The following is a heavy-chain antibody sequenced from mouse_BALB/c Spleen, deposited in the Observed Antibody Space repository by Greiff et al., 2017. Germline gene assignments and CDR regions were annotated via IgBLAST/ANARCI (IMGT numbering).Heavy chain of an antibody. Sequence: VQLKQSGAELVKPGASVKLSCTASGFNIKDTYMHWVKQRPEQGLEWIGRIDPANGNTKYDPKFQGKATITADTSSNTAYLQLSSLTSEDTAVYYCARSITTVVGGYWGQGTTLTVSS. V-gene: IGHV14-3*02. CDR1: GFNIKDTY. CDR3: ARSITTVVGGY. D-gene: IGHD1-1*01. CDR2: IDPANGNT. J-gene: IGHJ2*01.